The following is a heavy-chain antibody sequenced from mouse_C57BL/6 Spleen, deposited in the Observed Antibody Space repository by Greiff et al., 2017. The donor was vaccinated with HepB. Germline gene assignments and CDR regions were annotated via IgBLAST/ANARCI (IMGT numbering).Heavy chain of an antibody. V-gene: IGHV2-6*03. Sequence: VKLLESGPGLVAPSQSLSITCTVSGFSLTSYGVHWVRQPPGKGLEWLVVIWSDGSTTYNSALKSRLSISKDNSKSQVFLKMNSLQTDDTAMYYCARDPNYYYGSKGTMDYWGQGTSVTVSS. CDR1: GFSLTSYG. CDR3: ARDPNYYYGSKGTMDY. CDR2: IWSDGST. D-gene: IGHD1-1*01. J-gene: IGHJ4*01.